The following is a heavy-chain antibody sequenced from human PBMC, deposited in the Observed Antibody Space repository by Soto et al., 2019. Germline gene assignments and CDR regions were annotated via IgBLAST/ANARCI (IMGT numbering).Heavy chain of an antibody. Sequence: QMQLQESGPGLVKPSGTLSLTCTVSGVSINSANWWTWVRQSPGKGLEWIGEIYHSGSTNFNPSLKCGVSIAAENSKNQVYLELTSVTSADTAVYYCARYCGGGSCYLGAFNIWGQGTMVTVSS. CDR3: ARYCGGGSCYLGAFNI. J-gene: IGHJ3*02. V-gene: IGHV4-4*02. D-gene: IGHD2-15*01. CDR2: IYHSGST. CDR1: GVSINSANW.